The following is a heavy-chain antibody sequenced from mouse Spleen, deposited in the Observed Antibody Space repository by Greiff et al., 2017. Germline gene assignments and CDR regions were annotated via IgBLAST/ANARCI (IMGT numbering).Heavy chain of an antibody. CDR1: GFTFSSYA. CDR2: ISSGGGNT. CDR3: ARRDYYGSSYGFAY. Sequence: EVQGVESGGGLVKLGGSLKLSCAASGFTFSSYAMSWVRQTPEKRLEWVATISSGGGNTYYPDSVKGRFTISRDNAKNTLYLQMSSLKSEDTAMYYCARRDYYGSSYGFAYWGQGTLVTVSA. V-gene: IGHV5-9-3*01. J-gene: IGHJ3*01. D-gene: IGHD1-1*01.